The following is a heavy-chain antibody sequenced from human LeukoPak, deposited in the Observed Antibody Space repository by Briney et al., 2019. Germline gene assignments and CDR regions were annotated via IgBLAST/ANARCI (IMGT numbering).Heavy chain of an antibody. J-gene: IGHJ4*02. V-gene: IGHV3-30*03. Sequence: PGGSLRLSCAASGFTFSSYAMHWVRQAPGKGLEWVAVISYDGSNKYYADSVRGRFTISRDNSKNTLYLQMNSLRAEDTAVYYCASELQGCSGGPCYLFDYWGQGTLVTVSS. D-gene: IGHD2-15*01. CDR2: ISYDGSNK. CDR3: ASELQGCSGGPCYLFDY. CDR1: GFTFSSYA.